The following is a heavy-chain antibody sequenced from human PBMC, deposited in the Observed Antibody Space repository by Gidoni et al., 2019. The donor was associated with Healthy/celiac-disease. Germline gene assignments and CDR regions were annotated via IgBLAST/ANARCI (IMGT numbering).Heavy chain of an antibody. V-gene: IGHV3-33*01. D-gene: IGHD1-1*01. Sequence: QVQLVESGGGVVQPGRSLRLSCAASGFTFSSYGMHWVRQAPGKGLEGGAVIWDDARNKTYAGPVKGRFTISRDNFKNPLHLQMNHRKAEDKAVYYCGRGNLPPYYYYGMDVWGQGTTVAVSS. CDR1: GFTFSSYG. CDR2: IWDDARNK. CDR3: GRGNLPPYYYYGMDV. J-gene: IGHJ6*02.